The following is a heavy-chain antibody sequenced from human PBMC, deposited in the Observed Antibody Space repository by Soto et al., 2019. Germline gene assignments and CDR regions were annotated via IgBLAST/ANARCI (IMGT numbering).Heavy chain of an antibody. V-gene: IGHV1-69*13. CDR1: GGSFRNYV. CDR2: IIPVFETK. Sequence: SVKVSFKASGGSFRNYVMSWLRQAPGQGLEWMGAIIPVFETKSYAQKFQGRVTITADESTSTVSMEMRGLRSEDTALYFCSFHSDSNSYPIFDFWGQGTPVTVSS. J-gene: IGHJ4*02. CDR3: SFHSDSNSYPIFDF. D-gene: IGHD4-4*01.